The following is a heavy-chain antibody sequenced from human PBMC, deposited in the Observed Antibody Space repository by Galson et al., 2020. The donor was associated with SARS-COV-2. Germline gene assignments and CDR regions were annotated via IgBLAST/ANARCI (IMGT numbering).Heavy chain of an antibody. CDR1: GFTFSNYW. V-gene: IGHV3-7*01. J-gene: IGHJ4*02. D-gene: IGHD3-9*01. CDR3: ARQPGPTGNYDIFSGYWYLGY. CDR2: IKLDGSEK. Sequence: GESPKISCAASGFTFSNYWMSWVRQAPGKGLEWVANIKLDGSEKYYVDSVMGRFTISRDNTKRSLYLQMIRLRAEDTAVYSCARQPGPTGNYDIFSGYWYLGYGGQGTVVTVSS.